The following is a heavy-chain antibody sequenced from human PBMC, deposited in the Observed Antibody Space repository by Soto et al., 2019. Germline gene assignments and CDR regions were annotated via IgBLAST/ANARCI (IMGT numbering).Heavy chain of an antibody. CDR1: GGSISTYY. D-gene: IGHD6-6*01. CDR3: ARESAFSSGTIDS. Sequence: SETLSLTCTVFGGSISTYYWSWIRQPPGKGLGWIGYIYYSGTTKYNPSLKSRVTMSIDTSKNQFSLKLSSVTAADTAVYYCARESAFSSGTIDSWGQGTLVTVSS. CDR2: IYYSGTT. J-gene: IGHJ4*02. V-gene: IGHV4-59*01.